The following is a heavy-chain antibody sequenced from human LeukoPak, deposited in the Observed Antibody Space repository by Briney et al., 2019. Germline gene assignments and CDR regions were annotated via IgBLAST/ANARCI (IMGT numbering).Heavy chain of an antibody. D-gene: IGHD3-10*01. CDR1: GFTFSSYA. J-gene: IGHJ6*02. V-gene: IGHV3-66*01. Sequence: GGSLRLSCAASGFTFSSYAMSWVRRAPGKGLEWVSVIYSGGSTYYADSVKGRFTISRDNSKNTLYLQMNSLRAEDTAVYYCARVRWFGNNYYYYGMDVWGQGTTVTVSS. CDR3: ARVRWFGNNYYYYGMDV. CDR2: IYSGGST.